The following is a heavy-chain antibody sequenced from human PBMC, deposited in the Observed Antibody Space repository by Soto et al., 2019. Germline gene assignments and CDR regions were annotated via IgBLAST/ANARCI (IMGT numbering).Heavy chain of an antibody. Sequence: KPSETLSLTCTFSGGSSGGYYWTWIRHHPGKGLEWVGYIYYSGSTYYNPSLKSRVTISLDTSKNQFSLKLSSVTAADTAVYYCARESRDGYNYGRESYGMDVWGQGTTVTVSS. V-gene: IGHV4-31*03. CDR2: IYYSGST. D-gene: IGHD5-12*01. CDR3: ARESRDGYNYGRESYGMDV. CDR1: GGSSGGYY. J-gene: IGHJ6*02.